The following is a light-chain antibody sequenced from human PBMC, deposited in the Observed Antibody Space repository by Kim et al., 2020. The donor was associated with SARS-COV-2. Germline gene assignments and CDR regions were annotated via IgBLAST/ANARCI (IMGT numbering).Light chain of an antibody. J-gene: IGLJ2*01. V-gene: IGLV3-19*01. CDR3: NSRDSSGNHVV. Sequence: ALGQTVRITCQGDSLRSYYASWYQKKPGQDPVLVIYGKNNRPSGIPDRFSGSSSGNTASLTITGAQAEDEADYYCNSRDSSGNHVVFGGGTQLTVL. CDR1: SLRSYY. CDR2: GKN.